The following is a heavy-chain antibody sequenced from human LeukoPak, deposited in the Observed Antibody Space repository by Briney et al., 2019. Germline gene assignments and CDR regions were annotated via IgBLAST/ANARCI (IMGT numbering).Heavy chain of an antibody. D-gene: IGHD3-10*01. Sequence: GGSLRLSCAASGFTFSDYYMSWIRQAPGKGLEWVSYISSSGSTIYYADSVKGRFTISRDNSKNTLYLQMNSLRAEDTAVYYCARGNSWFGESPDVFDIWGKGKMVTVSS. CDR1: GFTFSDYY. V-gene: IGHV3-11*01. CDR2: ISSSGSTI. CDR3: ARGNSWFGESPDVFDI. J-gene: IGHJ3*02.